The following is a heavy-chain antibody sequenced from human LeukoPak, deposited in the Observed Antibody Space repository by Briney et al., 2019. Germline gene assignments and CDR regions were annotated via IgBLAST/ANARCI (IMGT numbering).Heavy chain of an antibody. CDR2: ISYDGSNK. CDR1: GFTFSSYG. Sequence: GGSLRLSCAASGFTFSSYGMHWVRQAPGKGLEWVAVISYDGSNKYYADSVKGRFTISRDNSKNTLYLQMNSLRAEDTAVYYCANPVRGWSNLLSDYWGQRTLVTVSP. J-gene: IGHJ4*02. CDR3: ANPVRGWSNLLSDY. D-gene: IGHD6-19*01. V-gene: IGHV3-30*18.